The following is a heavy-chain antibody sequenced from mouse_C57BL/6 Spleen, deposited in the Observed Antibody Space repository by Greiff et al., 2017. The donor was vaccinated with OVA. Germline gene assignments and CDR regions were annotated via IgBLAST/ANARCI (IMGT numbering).Heavy chain of an antibody. CDR3: ARNGGYSAWFAY. Sequence: VQLQQPGAELVKPGASVKLSCKASGYTFTSYWMHWVKQRPGQGLEWIGMIHPNSGSTNYNEKFKSKATLSVDKSSSTAYMQLSSLTSEDSAVYYCARNGGYSAWFAYWGQGTLVTVSA. J-gene: IGHJ3*01. V-gene: IGHV1-64*01. CDR1: GYTFTSYW. CDR2: IHPNSGST. D-gene: IGHD2-3*01.